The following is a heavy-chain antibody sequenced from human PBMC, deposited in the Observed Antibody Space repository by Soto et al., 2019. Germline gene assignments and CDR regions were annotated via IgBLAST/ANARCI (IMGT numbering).Heavy chain of an antibody. Sequence: QGQLQQWGAGLLKPSETLSLTRAVYGGSFSGYYWSWIRQPPGKGLKWIGEINHSGSTNYNPSLKSRVTISVDTSKNQFSLKLSSVTAADTAVYYCARSGAEAAAGTVWFDPWGQGTLVTVSS. CDR1: GGSFSGYY. CDR2: INHSGST. CDR3: ARSGAEAAAGTVWFDP. D-gene: IGHD6-13*01. V-gene: IGHV4-34*01. J-gene: IGHJ5*02.